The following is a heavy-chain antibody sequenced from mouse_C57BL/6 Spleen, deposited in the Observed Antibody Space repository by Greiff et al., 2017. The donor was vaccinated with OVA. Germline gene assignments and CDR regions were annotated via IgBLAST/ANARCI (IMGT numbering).Heavy chain of an antibody. J-gene: IGHJ2*01. CDR1: GFTFSSYA. CDR2: ISDGGSYT. CDR3: ARGAGTTVVPYYFDY. V-gene: IGHV5-4*01. D-gene: IGHD1-1*01. Sequence: EVQGVESGGGLVKPGGSLKLSCAASGFTFSSYAMSWVRQTPEKRLEWVATISDGGSYTYYPDNVKGRFTISRDNAKNNLYLQMSHLKSEDTAMYYCARGAGTTVVPYYFDYWGQGTTLTVSS.